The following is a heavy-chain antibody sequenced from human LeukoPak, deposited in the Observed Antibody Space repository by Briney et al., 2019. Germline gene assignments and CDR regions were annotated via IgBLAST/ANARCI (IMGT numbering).Heavy chain of an antibody. D-gene: IGHD6-6*01. CDR1: GGSISSYY. CDR2: IYYSGST. Sequence: SETLSLTCTVSGGSISSYYWSWIRQPPGKGLEWIGYIYYSGSTNYNPSLKSRVTISVDTSKNQFSLKLSSVTAADTAVYYCAGGAYSSSSVWFDPWGQGTLVTVSS. V-gene: IGHV4-59*01. J-gene: IGHJ5*02. CDR3: AGGAYSSSSVWFDP.